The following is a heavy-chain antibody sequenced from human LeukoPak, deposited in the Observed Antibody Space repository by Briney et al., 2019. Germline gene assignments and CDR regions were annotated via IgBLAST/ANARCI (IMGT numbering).Heavy chain of an antibody. V-gene: IGHV3-30-3*01. Sequence: GGSLRLSCAASGNYWMHWVRQAPGKGLEWVAVISYDGSNKYYADSVKGRFTISRDNSKNTLYLQMNSLRAEDTAVYYCARDYARFLEWFYYYYGMDVWGQGTTVTVSS. D-gene: IGHD3-3*01. CDR2: ISYDGSNK. CDR1: GNYW. CDR3: ARDYARFLEWFYYYYGMDV. J-gene: IGHJ6*02.